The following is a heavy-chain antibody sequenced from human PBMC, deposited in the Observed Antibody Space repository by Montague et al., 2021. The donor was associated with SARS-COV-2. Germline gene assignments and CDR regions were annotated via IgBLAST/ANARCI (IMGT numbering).Heavy chain of an antibody. CDR3: VRDPGMNGLDI. CDR1: GFSFSSFS. D-gene: IGHD2-8*01. J-gene: IGHJ3*02. CDR2: VPTDVNEK. Sequence: SLRLSCAASGFSFSSFSMHWVRQAPGKGLESFAVVPTDVNEKYYSGSVRGRFTISRDNSKNTVSLQVNSLSVEDTAVYYCVRDPGMNGLDIWGQGTRVTVSS. V-gene: IGHV3-30*04.